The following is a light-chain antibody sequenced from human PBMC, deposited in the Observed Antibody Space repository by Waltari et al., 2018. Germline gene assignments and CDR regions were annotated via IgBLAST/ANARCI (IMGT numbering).Light chain of an antibody. V-gene: IGLV2-23*02. J-gene: IGLJ1*01. CDR3: CSFAGYGIYV. CDR1: NSNVDILHL. CDR2: EIS. Sequence: QSALTQPASVSGSPGQSITISCTAVNSNVDILHLVSWYQHHTGRNPRLLIDEISQRPSGISNRFSGSKSGNTASLTISGLQPEDEADYFCCSFAGYGIYVFGSGTQVSVL.